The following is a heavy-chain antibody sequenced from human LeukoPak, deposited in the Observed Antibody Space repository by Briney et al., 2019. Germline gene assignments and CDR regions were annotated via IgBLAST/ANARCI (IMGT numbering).Heavy chain of an antibody. D-gene: IGHD6-6*01. V-gene: IGHV1-2*02. CDR1: GYSFTGYH. CDR2: INPNSGDT. J-gene: IGHJ5*02. Sequence: ASVKVSCKASGYSFTGYHIHWVRQAPGQGLEWMGWINPNSGDTNYPQKFQGRVTMTRDTSINTAYMDLSSLRSDDTAVYYCARVMGGIPSRSPWFDPWGQGTLVTVSP. CDR3: ARVMGGIPSRSPWFDP.